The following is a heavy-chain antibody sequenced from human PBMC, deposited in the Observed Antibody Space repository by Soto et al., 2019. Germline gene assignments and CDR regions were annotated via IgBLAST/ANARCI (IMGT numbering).Heavy chain of an antibody. CDR1: GYTFTSYG. Sequence: GASVKVSCKASGYTFTSYGISWVRQAPGQGLEWMGWISAYNGNTNYAQKLQGRVTMTTDTSTSTAYMELRSLRSDDTAVYYCARLIVLVPAALWATYYYYGMDVWGQGTTVTGSS. V-gene: IGHV1-18*01. CDR3: ARLIVLVPAALWATYYYYGMDV. D-gene: IGHD2-2*01. J-gene: IGHJ6*02. CDR2: ISAYNGNT.